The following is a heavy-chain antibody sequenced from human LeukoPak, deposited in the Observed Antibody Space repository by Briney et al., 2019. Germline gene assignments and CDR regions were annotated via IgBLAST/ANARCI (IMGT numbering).Heavy chain of an antibody. CDR3: ARDGGCSGYDLGY. V-gene: IGHV3-21*01. Sequence: PGGSLRLSCAASGFTFSSYAMSWVRQAPGKGLEWVSSISSSSSYIYYADSVKGRFTISRDNAKNSLYLQMNSLRAEDTAVYYCARDGGCSGYDLGYWGQGTLVTVSS. CDR1: GFTFSSYA. CDR2: ISSSSSYI. D-gene: IGHD5-12*01. J-gene: IGHJ4*02.